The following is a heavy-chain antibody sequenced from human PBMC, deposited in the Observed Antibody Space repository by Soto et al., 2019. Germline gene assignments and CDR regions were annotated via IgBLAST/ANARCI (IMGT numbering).Heavy chain of an antibody. CDR1: GGTFSTYS. J-gene: IGHJ3*02. CDR2: IIPMLGVR. V-gene: IGHV1-69*02. D-gene: IGHD2-21*01. CDR3: TIGSWSGEVFDI. Sequence: QVQLVQSGAEVKKPGSSVKVSCKDSGGTFSTYSMFWVRQAPGQGLEWMGRIIPMLGVRNYAKRFQDRVSIIADKSTATVHMDLSRLRSEDMALYYCTIGSWSGEVFDIWGQGTMVTVSS.